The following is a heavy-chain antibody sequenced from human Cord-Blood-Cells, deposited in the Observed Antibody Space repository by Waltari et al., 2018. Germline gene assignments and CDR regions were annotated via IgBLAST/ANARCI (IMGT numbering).Heavy chain of an antibody. Sequence: QVQLVESGGCVVQPGRSLRLSCAASGFTFSIYGMHWVRQAPGKGLEWVAVISYDGSNKYYADSVKGRFTISRDNSKNTLYLQMNSLRAEDTAVYYCAGAENYWYFDLWGRGTLVTVSS. CDR1: GFTFSIYG. CDR2: ISYDGSNK. CDR3: AGAENYWYFDL. V-gene: IGHV3-30*03. J-gene: IGHJ2*01.